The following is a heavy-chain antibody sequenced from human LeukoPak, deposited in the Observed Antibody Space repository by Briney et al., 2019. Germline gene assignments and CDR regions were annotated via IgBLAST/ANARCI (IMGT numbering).Heavy chain of an antibody. J-gene: IGHJ5*02. V-gene: IGHV3-23*01. Sequence: PGGSLRLSCAASGFTFSSYAMSWVRQAPGKGLEWVSAISGSGGSTYYADSVKGRLTISRDNSKNTLYLQMNSLRAEDTAVYYCAKDQVTMIVVVIGLENWFDPWGQGTLVTVSS. CDR1: GFTFSSYA. CDR2: ISGSGGST. CDR3: AKDQVTMIVVVIGLENWFDP. D-gene: IGHD3-22*01.